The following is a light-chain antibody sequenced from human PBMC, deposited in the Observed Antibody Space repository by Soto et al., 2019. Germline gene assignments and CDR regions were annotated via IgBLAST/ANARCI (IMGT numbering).Light chain of an antibody. J-gene: IGLJ1*01. CDR3: SSYTSTGTHV. V-gene: IGLV2-14*01. CDR1: SSDVGGYKY. CDR2: EVS. Sequence: QSVLTQPASVSGSPGQSITISCTGTSSDVGGYKYVSWHQQNPGKAPKVIIFEVSNRPSGVSNRFSGSKSGNTASLTISGLQAEDEADYYCSSYTSTGTHVFGTGTKLTVL.